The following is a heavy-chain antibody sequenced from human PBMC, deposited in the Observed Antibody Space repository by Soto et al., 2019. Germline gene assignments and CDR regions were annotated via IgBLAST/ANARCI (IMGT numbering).Heavy chain of an antibody. CDR2: LSYDGSNE. V-gene: IGHV3-33*05. Sequence: QVQLVESGGGVVQPGTSLSLSCAASGFTFSSYGLHWVRQAPGKGLEWVAVLSYDGSNEFYGDSVKGRFTISRDNSKNTLYLQMNSLRAEDTAVYYCAKWFGEPYYYYFYMDVWGKGTTVTVSS. J-gene: IGHJ6*03. D-gene: IGHD3-10*01. CDR3: AKWFGEPYYYYFYMDV. CDR1: GFTFSSYG.